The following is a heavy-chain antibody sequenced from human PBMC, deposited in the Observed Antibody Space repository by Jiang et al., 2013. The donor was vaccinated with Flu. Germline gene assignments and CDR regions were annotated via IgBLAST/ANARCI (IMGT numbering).Heavy chain of an antibody. CDR1: GDTFNIYT. CDR3: ARVGYGGNEYYYYGMDV. V-gene: IGHV1-69*02. J-gene: IGHJ6*02. Sequence: HSGAEVKKPGSSVKVSCKASGDTFNIYTISWVRQAPGQGLEWMGRIIPMFGIAHYAQKFQGRVTITADKSTSTAYMELGGLRSEDTAVYYCARVGYGGNEYYYYGMDVWGQGTTVT. CDR2: IIPMFGIA. D-gene: IGHD4-23*01.